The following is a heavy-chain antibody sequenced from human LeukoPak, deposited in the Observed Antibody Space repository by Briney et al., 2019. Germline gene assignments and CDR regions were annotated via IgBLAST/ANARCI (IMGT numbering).Heavy chain of an antibody. CDR2: INPSGGST. CDR3: ASVSGDYVSNYNWFDP. V-gene: IGHV1-46*01. CDR1: GYTFTSYY. Sequence: ASVKVSCKASGYTFTSYYMHWVRQAPGQGLEWMGIINPSGGSTSYAQKFQGRVTTTRDTSTSTVYMELSSLRSEDTAVYYCASVSGDYVSNYNWFDPWGQGTLVTVSS. J-gene: IGHJ5*02. D-gene: IGHD4-17*01.